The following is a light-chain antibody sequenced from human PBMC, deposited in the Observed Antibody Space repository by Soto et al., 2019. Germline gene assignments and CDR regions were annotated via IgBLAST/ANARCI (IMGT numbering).Light chain of an antibody. CDR2: DVN. J-gene: IGLJ1*01. Sequence: QSVLTQPASVSGSPGQSITISCAGTGSDVGAYNLVSWYQQHPGKAPKLIICDVNTRPSGISNRFSGSKSGDTASLTISGLQAEDEADYCCCSYAGTVAYVFGTGTKVTVL. V-gene: IGLV2-23*02. CDR3: CSYAGTVAYV. CDR1: GSDVGAYNL.